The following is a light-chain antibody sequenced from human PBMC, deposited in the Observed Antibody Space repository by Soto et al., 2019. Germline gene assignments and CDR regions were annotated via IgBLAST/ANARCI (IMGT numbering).Light chain of an antibody. CDR1: SSDVGRYNY. CDR3: NSYTSSTTWV. CDR2: EVR. Sequence: QSALTQPASVSGSPGQSITISCTGTSSDVGRYNYVSWYQQHPGKAPKLMIYEVRNRPSGVSSRFSGSKSGNTASLTISGLQAEDEADYYCNSYTSSTTWVFGGGTKLTVL. V-gene: IGLV2-14*01. J-gene: IGLJ3*02.